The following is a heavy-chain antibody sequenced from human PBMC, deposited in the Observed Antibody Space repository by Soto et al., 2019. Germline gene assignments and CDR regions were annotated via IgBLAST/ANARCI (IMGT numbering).Heavy chain of an antibody. V-gene: IGHV1-69*13. CDR1: GGTFSSYA. D-gene: IGHD6-13*01. Sequence: SVKVSCKASGGTFSSYAISWVRQAPGQGLEWMGGIIPIFGTANYAQKFQGRVTITADESTSTAYMELSSLRSEDTAVYYCAGGIAAAGPEYNWFDPWGQGTLVTVSS. CDR2: IIPIFGTA. CDR3: AGGIAAAGPEYNWFDP. J-gene: IGHJ5*02.